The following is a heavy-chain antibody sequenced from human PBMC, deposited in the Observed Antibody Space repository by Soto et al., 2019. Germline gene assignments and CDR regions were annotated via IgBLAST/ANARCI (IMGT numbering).Heavy chain of an antibody. J-gene: IGHJ4*02. Sequence: SETLSLTCAVYGGSFSGYYWSWIRQPPGKGLEWIGEINHSGSTNYNPSLKSRDTISVDTSKNQFSLKLSAVTAAETAVYYCARGGDYYDSSGYLSWGQGTLVTVSS. D-gene: IGHD3-22*01. V-gene: IGHV4-34*01. CDR2: INHSGST. CDR1: GGSFSGYY. CDR3: ARGGDYYDSSGYLS.